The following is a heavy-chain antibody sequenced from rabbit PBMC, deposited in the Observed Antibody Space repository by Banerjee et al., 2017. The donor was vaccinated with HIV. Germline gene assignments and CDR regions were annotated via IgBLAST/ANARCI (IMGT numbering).Heavy chain of an antibody. J-gene: IGHJ6*01. Sequence: QEQLKESGGGLVQPGGSLKLSCKASGFDFSSYYMSWVRQAPGKGLEWIACIDTGSRGYTWYASWAKGRFTISKTSSTTVTLQMTSLTAADTATYFCARGGVGTTYPYGGMDLWGQGTLVTVS. V-gene: IGHV1S45*01. CDR1: GFDFSSYYM. CDR3: ARGGVGTTYPYGGMDL. CDR2: IDTGSRGYT. D-gene: IGHD8-1*01.